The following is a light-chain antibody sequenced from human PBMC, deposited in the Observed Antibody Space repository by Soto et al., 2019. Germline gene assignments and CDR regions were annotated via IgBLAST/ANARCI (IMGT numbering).Light chain of an antibody. V-gene: IGKV3-15*01. Sequence: EIVMTQSPATLSVSPGERATLSCGASQSVSSNLAWYQQKPGQGPRLLIYGASSRATGIPARFSGSGSATEFTLTIGSLQSEDFAVYFCQQYNRWPLTFGQGTKVDIK. J-gene: IGKJ1*01. CDR3: QQYNRWPLT. CDR2: GAS. CDR1: QSVSSN.